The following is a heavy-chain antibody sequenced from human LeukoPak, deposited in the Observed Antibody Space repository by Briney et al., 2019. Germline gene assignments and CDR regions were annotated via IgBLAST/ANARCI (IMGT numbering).Heavy chain of an antibody. V-gene: IGHV3-23*01. CDR2: ISSSGGTI. Sequence: PGGSLRLSCAASAFTFNSYVMSWVRQAPGRGLEWVSFISSSGGTIYYADSVKGRFTISRDNSKNTLYLQMNSPRAEDTAVYYCAKGIWELRYWGQGTLVTVSS. CDR1: AFTFNSYV. J-gene: IGHJ4*02. CDR3: AKGIWELRY. D-gene: IGHD1-26*01.